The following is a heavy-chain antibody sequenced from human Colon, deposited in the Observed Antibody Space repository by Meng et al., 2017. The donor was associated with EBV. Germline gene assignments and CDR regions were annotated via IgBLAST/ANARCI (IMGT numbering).Heavy chain of an antibody. CDR2: INYSGNT. CDR3: ARRLAALDY. Sequence: QVQLQQWGAGLLKLSXXLSLICAVYGGSFRGYYWTWIRQPPGKGLEWVAEINYSGNTNYSPSLKSRVTISIDTSKNQFSLKLSSVTAADTAIYYCARRLAALDYWGQGTLVTVSS. CDR1: GGSFRGYY. D-gene: IGHD6-19*01. V-gene: IGHV4-34*01. J-gene: IGHJ4*02.